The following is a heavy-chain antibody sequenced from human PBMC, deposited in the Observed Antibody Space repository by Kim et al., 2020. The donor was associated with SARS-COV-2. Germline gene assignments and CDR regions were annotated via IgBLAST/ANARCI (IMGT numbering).Heavy chain of an antibody. D-gene: IGHD1-7*01. V-gene: IGHV3-64D*06. CDR2: ITRDGGGK. J-gene: IGHJ4*02. Sequence: GGSLRLSCSASGFTFSNYAIHWVRQAPGKGLQYVSAITRDGGGKFYADSVKDRFTIFRDNSKNTLFLQMSGLRVEDTAVYYCVRYGRNYGAVHWGQGTLVTVSS. CDR1: GFTFSNYA. CDR3: VRYGRNYGAVH.